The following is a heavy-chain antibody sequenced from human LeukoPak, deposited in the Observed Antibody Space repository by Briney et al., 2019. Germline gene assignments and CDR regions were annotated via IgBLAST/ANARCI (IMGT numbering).Heavy chain of an antibody. CDR3: ARRGYYDSSGYYLDYYYYYGMDV. Sequence: GASVKVSCKASGYTFTSYDINWARQATGQGLEWMGWMNPNSGNTGYAQKFQGRVTMTRNTSISTAYMELSSLRSEDTAVYYCARRGYYDSSGYYLDYYYYYGMDVWGQGTTVTVSS. D-gene: IGHD3-22*01. J-gene: IGHJ6*02. CDR2: MNPNSGNT. CDR1: GYTFTSYD. V-gene: IGHV1-8*01.